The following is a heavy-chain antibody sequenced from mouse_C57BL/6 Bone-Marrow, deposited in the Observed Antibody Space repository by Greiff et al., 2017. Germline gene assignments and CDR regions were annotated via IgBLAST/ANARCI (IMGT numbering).Heavy chain of an antibody. CDR2: IYPGSGST. J-gene: IGHJ3*01. D-gene: IGHD2-2*01. Sequence: QVQLQQPGAELVKPGASVKMSCKASGYTFTSYWITWVKQRPGQGLEWIGDIYPGSGSTNYNEKFKGKATLTVDTSSSTAYMQLSSLTSEDSAVYYCARQGWLRREFAYWGQGTLVTVAA. CDR3: ARQGWLRREFAY. V-gene: IGHV1-55*01. CDR1: GYTFTSYW.